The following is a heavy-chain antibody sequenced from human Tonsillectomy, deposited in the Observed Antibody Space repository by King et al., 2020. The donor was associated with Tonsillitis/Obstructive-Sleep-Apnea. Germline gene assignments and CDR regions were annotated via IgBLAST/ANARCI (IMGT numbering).Heavy chain of an antibody. J-gene: IGHJ6*02. CDR3: AFGRGVFNLDV. CDR1: GAGSSISTDF. CDR2: TYYSGGI. D-gene: IGHD3-10*01. Sequence: VQLQESGPGLVKPSETLSLTCTVSGAGSSISTDFWHWIRQPPGKGLEWIGSTYYSGGINYNPSLKSRVTMSLDTAKNQFSLRLTSVTAADTAVYYCAFGRGVFNLDVWGQGTTVTVSS. V-gene: IGHV4-59*03.